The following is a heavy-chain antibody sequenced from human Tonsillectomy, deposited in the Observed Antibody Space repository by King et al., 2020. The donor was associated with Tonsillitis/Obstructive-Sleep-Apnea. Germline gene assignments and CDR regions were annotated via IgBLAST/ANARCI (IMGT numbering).Heavy chain of an antibody. V-gene: IGHV3-11*05. Sequence: VQLVESGGGLVKPGGSLRLSCAASGFTFSYYYMSWIRQAPGMGLEWGSSICSSSSYTNYADSVKGRCTISREHAKNLLYLQMNSLRAEDTAVYYCARDLRGVQDAFDIWGQGTMVTVSS. CDR1: GFTFSYYY. CDR2: ICSSSSYT. CDR3: ARDLRGVQDAFDI. D-gene: IGHD3-10*01. J-gene: IGHJ3*02.